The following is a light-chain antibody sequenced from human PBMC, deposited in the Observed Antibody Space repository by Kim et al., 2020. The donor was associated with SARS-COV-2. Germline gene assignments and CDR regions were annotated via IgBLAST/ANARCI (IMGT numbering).Light chain of an antibody. CDR2: DAS. CDR3: QQRSNWPLT. CDR1: QPITYY. J-gene: IGKJ4*01. Sequence: LSPGERATLACRASQPITYYLAWYQQRPGQAPRLLIYDASNRATGVPARFSGSGSGTDFTLTISSLEPEDFAVYYCQQRSNWPLTFGGGTKVDIK. V-gene: IGKV3-11*01.